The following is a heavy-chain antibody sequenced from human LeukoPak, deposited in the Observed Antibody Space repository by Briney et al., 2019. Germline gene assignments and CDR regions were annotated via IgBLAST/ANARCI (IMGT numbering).Heavy chain of an antibody. J-gene: IGHJ3*02. D-gene: IGHD6-13*01. CDR3: VRAAAGTRNAFDI. CDR2: INSDDGST. CDR1: GFTFSSYW. Sequence: GGPLRLSCAASGFTFSSYWMHWVRQAPGKGLVWVSRINSDDGSTNYADSVKGRFTISSDNAKTTLYLQMNSLRAEDTAVYYCVRAAAGTRNAFDIWGQGTLVTVSS. V-gene: IGHV3-74*01.